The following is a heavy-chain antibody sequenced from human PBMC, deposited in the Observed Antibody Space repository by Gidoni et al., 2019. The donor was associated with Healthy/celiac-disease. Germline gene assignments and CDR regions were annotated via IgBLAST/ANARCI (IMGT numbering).Heavy chain of an antibody. V-gene: IGHV3-74*01. J-gene: IGHJ6*02. D-gene: IGHD1-1*01. CDR1: GFTFSSYW. CDR2: INSDGSST. Sequence: EVQLVESGGGLVQPGGSLRLSCAASGFTFSSYWMHWVRQAPGKGLVWVSRINSDGSSTSYADSVKGRFTISRDNAKNTLYLQMNSLRAEDTAVYYCARDLLVQLERPGYYYYYGMDVWGQGTTVTVSS. CDR3: ARDLLVQLERPGYYYYYGMDV.